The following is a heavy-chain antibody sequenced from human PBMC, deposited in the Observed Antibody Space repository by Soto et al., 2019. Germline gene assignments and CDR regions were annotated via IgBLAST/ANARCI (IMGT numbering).Heavy chain of an antibody. D-gene: IGHD6-13*01. Sequence: GGSLRLSCAASGFTFSSYGMHWVRQAPGKGLEWVAVIWYDGSNKYYADSVKGRFTISRDNSKNTLYLQMNSLRAEDTAVYYCARDFSSSWYFDYWAQGTLVTVSS. CDR2: IWYDGSNK. J-gene: IGHJ4*02. CDR1: GFTFSSYG. V-gene: IGHV3-33*01. CDR3: ARDFSSSWYFDY.